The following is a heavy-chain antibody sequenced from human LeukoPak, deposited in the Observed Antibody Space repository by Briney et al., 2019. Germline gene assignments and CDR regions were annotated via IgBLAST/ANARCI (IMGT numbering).Heavy chain of an antibody. CDR3: ARTARRVRWFDP. Sequence: KSSETLSLTCAVYGGSFSGYYWSWIRQPPGKGLEWIGEINHSGSTNYNPSLKSRVTISVDTSKNQFSLKLRSVTAADTAVYYCARTARRVRWFDPWGQGTLVTVSS. J-gene: IGHJ5*02. CDR1: GGSFSGYY. CDR2: INHSGST. D-gene: IGHD4/OR15-4a*01. V-gene: IGHV4-34*01.